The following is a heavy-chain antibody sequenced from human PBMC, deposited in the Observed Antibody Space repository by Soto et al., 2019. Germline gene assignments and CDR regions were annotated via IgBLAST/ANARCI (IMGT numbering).Heavy chain of an antibody. J-gene: IGHJ4*02. D-gene: IGHD2-21*01. CDR3: AKITQHDWDLDY. Sequence: PGGSLRLSCAASGFTFSRYWMTWVRQAPGKGLEWVANINQDVSQKLYVDSVRGRFTISRDDAKNLVYLQMNNLRADDTAVYYCAKITQHDWDLDYWGQGTLVTVSS. CDR1: GFTFSRYW. CDR2: INQDVSQK. V-gene: IGHV3-7*01.